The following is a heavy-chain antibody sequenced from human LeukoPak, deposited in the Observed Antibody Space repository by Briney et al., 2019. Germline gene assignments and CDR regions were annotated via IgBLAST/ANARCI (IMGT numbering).Heavy chain of an antibody. CDR3: ARTLIAVGHIDY. D-gene: IGHD6-19*01. Sequence: ASVKVSCKASGYTFTSYGISWVRQAPGEGLEWMGWISAYNGKTNYAQKVQGRVTMTTDTSTSTAYMELRSLRSDDTAVYYCARTLIAVGHIDYWGQGTLVTVSS. CDR2: ISAYNGKT. CDR1: GYTFTSYG. V-gene: IGHV1-18*01. J-gene: IGHJ4*02.